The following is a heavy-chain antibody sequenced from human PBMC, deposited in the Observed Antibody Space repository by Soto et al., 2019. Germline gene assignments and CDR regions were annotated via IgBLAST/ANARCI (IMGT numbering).Heavy chain of an antibody. CDR3: AKGLAYCGGDCYSHFDL. J-gene: IGHJ2*01. CDR1: GFTFSSYG. CDR2: ISYDGSNK. D-gene: IGHD2-21*02. V-gene: IGHV3-30*18. Sequence: GVSLRLSCAASGFTFSSYGMHWVRQAPGKGLEWVAVISYDGSNKYYADSVKGRFTISRDNSKNTLYLQMNSLRAEDTAVYYCAKGLAYCGGDCYSHFDLWGRGTLVTVSS.